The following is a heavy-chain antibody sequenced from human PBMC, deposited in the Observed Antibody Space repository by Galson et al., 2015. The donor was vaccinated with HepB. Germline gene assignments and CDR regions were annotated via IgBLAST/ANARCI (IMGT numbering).Heavy chain of an antibody. CDR2: ITGSDNTI. CDR3: ARGLIVNTAMIAFDY. D-gene: IGHD5-18*01. Sequence: SLRLSCAASGFTFSSYEMNWVRQAPGKGLEWVSYITGSDNTIFYADSVEGRFTISRDNTKNSLYLQMNSLRVEDTAVYYCARGLIVNTAMIAFDYWGQGALVTVSS. CDR1: GFTFSSYE. V-gene: IGHV3-48*03. J-gene: IGHJ4*02.